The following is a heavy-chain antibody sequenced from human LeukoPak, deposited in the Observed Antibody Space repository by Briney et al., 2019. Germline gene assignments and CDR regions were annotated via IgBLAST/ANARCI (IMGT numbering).Heavy chain of an antibody. CDR2: ISGNSDTI. J-gene: IGHJ4*02. V-gene: IGHV3-48*01. D-gene: IGHD3-3*01. CDR3: ARGSGRITIFGVPY. CDR1: GFTFSNAW. Sequence: GGSLRLSCAASGFTFSNAWMSWVRQAPGRGLEWVSDISGNSDTINYADSVKGRFTVSRDNANNSLSLQMSRLRAEDTAVYYCARGSGRITIFGVPYWGQGTLVTVSS.